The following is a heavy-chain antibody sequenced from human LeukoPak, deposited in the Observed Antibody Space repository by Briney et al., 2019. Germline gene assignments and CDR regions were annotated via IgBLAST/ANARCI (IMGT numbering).Heavy chain of an antibody. V-gene: IGHV4-4*02. CDR1: GGSISSSNW. CDR2: IYHSGST. CDR3: ARVSGSFSLDY. D-gene: IGHD3-10*01. J-gene: IGHJ4*02. Sequence: PSETLSLTCAVSGGSISSSNWWGWVRPPPGKGLEWIGEIYHSGSTNYNSSLKSRVTISVDKSKNQFSLKLSSVTAADTAVYYCARVSGSFSLDYWGQGTLVTVSS.